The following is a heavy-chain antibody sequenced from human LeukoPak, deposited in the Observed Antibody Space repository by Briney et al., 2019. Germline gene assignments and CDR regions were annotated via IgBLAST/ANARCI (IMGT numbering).Heavy chain of an antibody. CDR3: ARRGGDSGGYYAAYFDY. V-gene: IGHV3-23*01. Sequence: GGSLRLSCAASGFTFSSHAMNWVRQAPGKGLEWVAIVSSTGGSTYYTDSVKGRFTISRDNSKNTLYLQMNSLRAEDTAVYYCARRGGDSGGYYAAYFDYWGQGTLVTVSS. D-gene: IGHD1-26*01. J-gene: IGHJ4*02. CDR2: VSSTGGST. CDR1: GFTFSSHA.